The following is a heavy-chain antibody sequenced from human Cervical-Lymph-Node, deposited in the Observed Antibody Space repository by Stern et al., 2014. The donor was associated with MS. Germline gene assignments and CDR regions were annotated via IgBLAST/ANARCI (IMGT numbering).Heavy chain of an antibody. CDR1: GGTFSSYA. CDR2: IIPMFGTT. V-gene: IGHV1-69*06. Sequence: QLVQSGAEVRKPGSSVKVSCKASGGTFSSYAISLVRQAPGPGLAWMGGIIPMFGTTNYAQKFQGRVTITADKSTGIANMELRSLRPEDTAVYYCARDLGVGPSAYWGQGTLVTVSS. J-gene: IGHJ4*02. D-gene: IGHD1-26*01. CDR3: ARDLGVGPSAY.